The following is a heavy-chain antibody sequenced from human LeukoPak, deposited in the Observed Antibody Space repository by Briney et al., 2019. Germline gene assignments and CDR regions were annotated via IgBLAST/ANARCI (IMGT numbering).Heavy chain of an antibody. CDR1: GFTFSSYG. Sequence: GGSLRLSCAASGFTFSSYGMHWVRQAPGKGLEWVAVIWYDGSNKYYADSVKGRFTISRDNSKNTLYLQMNSLRAEDTAVYYCARAKRVGATLDYWSQGTLVTVSS. CDR3: ARAKRVGATLDY. V-gene: IGHV3-33*01. J-gene: IGHJ4*02. CDR2: IWYDGSNK. D-gene: IGHD1-26*01.